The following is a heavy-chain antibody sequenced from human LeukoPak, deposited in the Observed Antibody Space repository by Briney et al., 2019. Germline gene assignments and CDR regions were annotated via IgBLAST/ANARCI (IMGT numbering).Heavy chain of an antibody. Sequence: GGSLRLSCAASGFTFSSYAMHWVRQAPGKGLEWVAVISYDGSNKYYADSVKGRFTISRDNSKNTLYLQMNSLRAEDTAVYYCASASWGGVLRFLEWLSQPFDYWGQGTLVTVSS. J-gene: IGHJ4*02. D-gene: IGHD3-3*01. V-gene: IGHV3-30-3*01. CDR1: GFTFSSYA. CDR2: ISYDGSNK. CDR3: ASASWGGVLRFLEWLSQPFDY.